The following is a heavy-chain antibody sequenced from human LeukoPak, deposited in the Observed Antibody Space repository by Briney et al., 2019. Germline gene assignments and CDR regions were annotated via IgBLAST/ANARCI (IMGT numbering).Heavy chain of an antibody. D-gene: IGHD6-13*01. CDR1: GGSTSSYH. V-gene: IGHV4-59*01. J-gene: IGHJ4*02. Sequence: SETLSLTCTVSGGSTSSYHRSWIRQPPGKGLEWIGYIYNSGSTIYNPSLKSRVTISIDTSKNQVSLKLSSVTAADTAVYYCARGRISSSYWGQGTLVTVSS. CDR2: IYNSGST. CDR3: ARGRISSSY.